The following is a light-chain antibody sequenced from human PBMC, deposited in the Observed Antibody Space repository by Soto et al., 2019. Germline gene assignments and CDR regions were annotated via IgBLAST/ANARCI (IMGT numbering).Light chain of an antibody. Sequence: DIPMTQSPSTLSASVGDRVTITCRASQSISSWLAWYQQKPGIAPKLLIYDASSLESGVPSRFSGSGSGTEFTLTISSLQPDDFATYYCQQYNSYSITFGQGTRLEIK. CDR2: DAS. CDR3: QQYNSYSIT. J-gene: IGKJ5*01. CDR1: QSISSW. V-gene: IGKV1-5*01.